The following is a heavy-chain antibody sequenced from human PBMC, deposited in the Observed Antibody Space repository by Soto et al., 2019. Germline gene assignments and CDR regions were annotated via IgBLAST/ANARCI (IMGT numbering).Heavy chain of an antibody. J-gene: IGHJ3*02. V-gene: IGHV4-59*01. CDR3: ASSASNLDAFDI. Sequence: TSETLSLTCTVSGGSISSYYWSWIRQPTGKGLEWIGYIYYSGSTNYNPSLKSRVTISVDTSKNQFSLKLSSVTAADTAVYYCASSASNLDAFDIWGQGTVVTVSS. CDR2: IYYSGST. D-gene: IGHD1-26*01. CDR1: GGSISSYY.